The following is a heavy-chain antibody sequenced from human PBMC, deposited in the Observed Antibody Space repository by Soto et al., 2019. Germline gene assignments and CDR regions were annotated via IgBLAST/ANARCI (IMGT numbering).Heavy chain of an antibody. Sequence: SETLSLTCTVSGGSISSGGYYWSWIRQHPGKGLEWIGYIYYSGSTYYNPSLKSRVTISVDTSKNQFSLKLSSVTAADTAVYYCARAAAIFCWLGSYYLDAFGIWGQGTMVTVSS. D-gene: IGHD3-10*01. J-gene: IGHJ3*02. V-gene: IGHV4-31*03. CDR2: IYYSGST. CDR3: ARAAAIFCWLGSYYLDAFGI. CDR1: GGSISSGGYY.